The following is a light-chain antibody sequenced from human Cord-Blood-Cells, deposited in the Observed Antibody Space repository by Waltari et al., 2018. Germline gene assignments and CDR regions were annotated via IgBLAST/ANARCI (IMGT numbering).Light chain of an antibody. Sequence: DIVMPQSPLSLSVTPAEPASISCRSSQSLLHSNGYNYFDWYLQKPGQSPQLLIYFGSNRAAGVPDRFSGSGSGTDFTLKISRVEAEDVGVYYCMQALQTPRTFGQGTKVEIK. CDR1: QSLLHSNGYNY. J-gene: IGKJ1*01. CDR2: FGS. V-gene: IGKV2-28*01. CDR3: MQALQTPRT.